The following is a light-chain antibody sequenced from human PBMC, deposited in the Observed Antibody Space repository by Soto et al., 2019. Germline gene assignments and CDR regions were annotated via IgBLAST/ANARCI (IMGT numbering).Light chain of an antibody. CDR1: QSVSSNY. CDR2: GAS. J-gene: IGKJ2*01. V-gene: IGKV3-20*01. Sequence: EIVLTQSPGTLSLSPGERATLSCRASQSVSSNYLAWYQQRPGQAPRLLIYGASNRANGIPDRFSGSGSGIDFTLTISRLETEDFAVYYCQQYGTSPYTFVQGTKLEI. CDR3: QQYGTSPYT.